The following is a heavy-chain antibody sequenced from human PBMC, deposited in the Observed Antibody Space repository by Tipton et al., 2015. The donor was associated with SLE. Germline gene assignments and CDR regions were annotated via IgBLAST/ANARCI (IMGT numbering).Heavy chain of an antibody. CDR3: ARDYPFVVVPVAIGGYMDV. CDR1: GFTFDDYA. CDR2: ISWNSGSI. J-gene: IGHJ6*03. D-gene: IGHD2-2*02. Sequence: SLRLSCAASGFTFDDYAMHWVRQAPGKGLEWVSGISWNSGSIGYADSVKGRFTISRDNAKNSLYLQMNSLRAEDTAVYYCARDYPFVVVPVAIGGYMDVWGKGPPVPVSS. V-gene: IGHV3-9*01.